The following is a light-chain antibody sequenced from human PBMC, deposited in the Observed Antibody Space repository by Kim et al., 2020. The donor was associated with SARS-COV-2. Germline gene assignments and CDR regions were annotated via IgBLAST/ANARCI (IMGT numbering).Light chain of an antibody. V-gene: IGKV1-33*01. J-gene: IGKJ2*01. CDR2: DAS. Sequence: DIQMTQSPSSLSASVGDRVTITCQASQAISNSLNWYQQKPGKAPKLLIYDASSLETGVPSRYSGSGSGTDFTFTISNLQPEDLATYYCQQYDLLPPYTFGQGTKLEI. CDR1: QAISNS. CDR3: QQYDLLPPYT.